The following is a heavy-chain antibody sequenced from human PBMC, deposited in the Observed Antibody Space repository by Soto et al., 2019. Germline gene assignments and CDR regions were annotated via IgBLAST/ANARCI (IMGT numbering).Heavy chain of an antibody. CDR3: AREETGAADY. Sequence: QVQLVESGGGVVQPGRSLRLSCAASGFTFSSYAMHWVRQAPGKGLEWVALISHDGSNKNYADSVKGRFTISGDNSKNTLYLQMNSLRADDTAVYYCAREETGAADYWGQGTLVTVSS. CDR1: GFTFSSYA. CDR2: ISHDGSNK. J-gene: IGHJ4*02. V-gene: IGHV3-30-3*01. D-gene: IGHD1-26*01.